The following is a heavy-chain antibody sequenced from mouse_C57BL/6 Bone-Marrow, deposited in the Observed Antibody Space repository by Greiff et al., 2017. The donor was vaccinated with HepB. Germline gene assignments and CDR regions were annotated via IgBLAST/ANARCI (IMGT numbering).Heavy chain of an antibody. J-gene: IGHJ4*01. Sequence: VQLQQPGAELVKPGASVKVSCKASGYTFTSYWMHWVKQRPGQGLEWIGRIHPSDSDTNYNQKFKGKATLTVDKSSSTAYMQLSSLTSEDSAVYYCAILGTTVVGRDYYAMDYWGQGTSVTVSS. CDR3: AILGTTVVGRDYYAMDY. D-gene: IGHD1-1*01. CDR2: IHPSDSDT. CDR1: GYTFTSYW. V-gene: IGHV1-74*01.